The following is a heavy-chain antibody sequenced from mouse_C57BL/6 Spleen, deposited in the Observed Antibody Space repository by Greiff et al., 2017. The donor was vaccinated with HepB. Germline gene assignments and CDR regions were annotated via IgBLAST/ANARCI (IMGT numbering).Heavy chain of an antibody. CDR1: GYTFTSYW. D-gene: IGHD1-1*01. CDR3: ARGIITTVVGGYFDV. Sequence: QVQLQQPGAELVKPGASVKLSCKASGYTFTSYWMHWVKQRPGRGLEWIGRIDPNSGGTKYNEKFKSKATLTVDKHSSTAYMQLSSLTSEDSAVYYCARGIITTVVGGYFDVWGTGTTVTVSS. V-gene: IGHV1-72*01. J-gene: IGHJ1*03. CDR2: IDPNSGGT.